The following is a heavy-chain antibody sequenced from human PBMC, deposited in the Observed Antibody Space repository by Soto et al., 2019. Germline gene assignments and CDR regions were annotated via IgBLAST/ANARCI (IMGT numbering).Heavy chain of an antibody. V-gene: IGHV1-69*01. D-gene: IGHD3-3*01. CDR3: ALKTYYDFWSGYHDYYYGMDV. CDR1: GGTFSSYA. CDR2: IIPIFGTA. J-gene: IGHJ6*02. Sequence: QVQLVQSGAEVKKPGSSVKVSCKASGGTFSSYAISWVRQAPGQGLEWMGGIIPIFGTANYAQKFQGRVTITADESTSTDYMELSSLRSEDTAVYYCALKTYYDFWSGYHDYYYGMDVWGQGTTVTVSS.